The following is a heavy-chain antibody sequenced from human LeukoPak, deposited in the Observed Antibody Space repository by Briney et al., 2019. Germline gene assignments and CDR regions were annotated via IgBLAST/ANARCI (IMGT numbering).Heavy chain of an antibody. CDR1: GGTFSIYG. Sequence: SVKVSCKASGGTFSIYGISWVRPAPGQGLAWMGRVIPLLDRSNYAQKFQGTVTITADKSTSTAYMELNILSTEETAVYYCAREGYGDYYLDYWGQGTLVTVSS. J-gene: IGHJ4*02. D-gene: IGHD4-17*01. V-gene: IGHV1-69*04. CDR2: VIPLLDRS. CDR3: AREGYGDYYLDY.